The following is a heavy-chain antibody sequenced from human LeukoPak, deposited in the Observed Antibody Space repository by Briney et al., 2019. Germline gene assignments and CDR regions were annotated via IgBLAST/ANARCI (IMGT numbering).Heavy chain of an antibody. V-gene: IGHV3-23*01. CDR3: AKGTSAYYYGMDV. Sequence: GGSLRLSCAASGFTFSSYAMSWVRQAPGKGLEWVSGISGSGGSTYYADSVKGRFTISRDNSKNTLYLQMNSQRAEDTAVYYCAKGTSAYYYGMDVWGQGTTVTVSS. CDR1: GFTFSSYA. CDR2: ISGSGGST. J-gene: IGHJ6*02. D-gene: IGHD2-2*01.